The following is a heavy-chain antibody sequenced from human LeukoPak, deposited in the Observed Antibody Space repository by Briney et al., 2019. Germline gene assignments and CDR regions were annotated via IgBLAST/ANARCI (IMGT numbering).Heavy chain of an antibody. D-gene: IGHD1-26*01. CDR2: MNPNSGDT. CDR1: GYTFTSYD. CDR3: ARRASIVGATDFDY. J-gene: IGHJ4*02. Sequence: GASVKVSCKASGYTFTSYDINWVRQVTGQGLEWMGWMNPNSGDTGYPQKFQGRVTMTRDTSITTAYMELSSLRSDDTAVYSCARRASIVGATDFDYWGQGTLVTVSS. V-gene: IGHV1-8*01.